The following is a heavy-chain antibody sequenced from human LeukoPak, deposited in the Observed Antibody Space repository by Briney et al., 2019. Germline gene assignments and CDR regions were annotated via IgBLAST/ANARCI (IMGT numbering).Heavy chain of an antibody. V-gene: IGHV6-1*01. CDR2: TYYRSKWYN. J-gene: IGHJ6*03. CDR1: GDSVSSNSAA. D-gene: IGHD6-13*01. Sequence: SQTLSLTCAISGDSVSSNSAAWNWIRQSPSRGLEWLGRTYYRSKWYNDYAVSVKSRITINPDTSKNQFSLQLNSVTPEDTAVYYCARSYSSSWYWDTRWYYMDVWGKGTTVTISS. CDR3: ARSYSSSWYWDTRWYYMDV.